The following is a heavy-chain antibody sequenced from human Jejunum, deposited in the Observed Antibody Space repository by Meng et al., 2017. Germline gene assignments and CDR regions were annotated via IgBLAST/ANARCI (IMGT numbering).Heavy chain of an antibody. CDR1: GFSLSTSGVG. D-gene: IGHD6-13*01. J-gene: IGHJ5*02. CDR3: AHRLAYSTNYNVGWFDP. Sequence: SGPTLVKPTQTLTLTCTFSGFSLSTSGVGVGWIRQTPGKALECLALIYWDDDKRYNPSLKNRLTITKDTSKNQVVLTMTNMDPVDTATYYCAHRLAYSTNYNVGWFDPWGQGTLVTVSS. CDR2: IYWDDDK. V-gene: IGHV2-5*02.